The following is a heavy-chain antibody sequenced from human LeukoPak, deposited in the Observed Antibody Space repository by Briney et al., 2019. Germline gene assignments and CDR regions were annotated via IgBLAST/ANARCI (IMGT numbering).Heavy chain of an antibody. CDR2: IITSSGYT. CDR1: GFTFSSYA. V-gene: IGHV3-21*01. J-gene: IGHJ6*02. D-gene: IGHD2-2*02. Sequence: PGGSLRLSCAASGFTFSSYAMSWVRQAPGKGLEWVSSIITSSGYTYYADSVKGRFTISRDNAKNSLFLQINSLRAEDTALYYCARDQVLGAPATIRGYYYYYGTDVWGQGTTVTVSS. CDR3: ARDQVLGAPATIRGYYYYYGTDV.